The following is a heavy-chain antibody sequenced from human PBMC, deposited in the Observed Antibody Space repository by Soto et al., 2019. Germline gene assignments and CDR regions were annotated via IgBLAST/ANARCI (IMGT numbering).Heavy chain of an antibody. CDR1: GFTLSDHY. CDR2: SRNKANSYTT. D-gene: IGHD1-26*01. Sequence: SLKISCAASGFTLSDHYMDWVRQAPGKALEWVGRSRNKANSYTTEYAASVRGRFTISRDDPNNSVFLQMNGLKTDDTAMYYCASRFTGRYDYWGQGTLVTVSS. J-gene: IGHJ4*02. V-gene: IGHV3-72*01. CDR3: ASRFTGRYDY.